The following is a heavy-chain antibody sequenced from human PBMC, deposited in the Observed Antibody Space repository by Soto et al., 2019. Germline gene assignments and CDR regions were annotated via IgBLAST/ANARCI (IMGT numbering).Heavy chain of an antibody. D-gene: IGHD3-22*01. CDR3: ARVFYTDSGGYPRPIFDS. J-gene: IGHJ4*02. V-gene: IGHV4-4*07. CDR1: GASVTDYS. CDR2: IYRSGST. Sequence: QVQLQGSGPGLVRLSGTLSLTCSVSGASVTDYSWTWIRQPAGRGLEWIGLIYRSGSTTYNPSLESRVTMSLDTSKTQFSLRLTSVTAAETAVYYCARVFYTDSGGYPRPIFDSWSQGTLVTVSS.